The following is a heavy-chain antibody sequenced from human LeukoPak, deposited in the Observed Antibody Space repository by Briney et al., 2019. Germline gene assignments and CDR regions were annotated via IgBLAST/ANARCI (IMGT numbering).Heavy chain of an antibody. D-gene: IGHD3-16*01. J-gene: IGHJ5*02. CDR3: ASDGGLVQARPYNWFDP. Sequence: PGGSLRLSCAASGFTFSSYWTSWVRQAPGKGLEWVANIKQDGSEKYYVDSVKGRFTISRDNAKNSLYLQMNSLRAEDTAVYYCASDGGLVQARPYNWFDPWGQGTLVTASS. V-gene: IGHV3-7*01. CDR2: IKQDGSEK. CDR1: GFTFSSYW.